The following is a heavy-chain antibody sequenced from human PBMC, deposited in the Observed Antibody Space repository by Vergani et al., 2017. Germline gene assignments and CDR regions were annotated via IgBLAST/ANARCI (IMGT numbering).Heavy chain of an antibody. CDR3: ARARYCSAGSWYAAEGYFHR. V-gene: IGHV3-13*01. J-gene: IGHJ2*01. Sequence: EVQLVESGGGLVQPGGSLRLSCAASGFTFSSYDMHWVRQATGKGLEWVSAIGTAGDTYYPGSVKGRFTISRENAKNYLYLQMHSLRAGDTAVYYCARARYCSAGSWYAAEGYFHRWGRGSLVTVSS. CDR1: GFTFSSYD. D-gene: IGHD2-15*01. CDR2: IGTAGDT.